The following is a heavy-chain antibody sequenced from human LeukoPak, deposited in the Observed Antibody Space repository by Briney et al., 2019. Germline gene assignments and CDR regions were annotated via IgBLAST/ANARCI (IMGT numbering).Heavy chain of an antibody. CDR2: INPSGGGT. CDR3: ARYAVVGDGYKNLLDY. J-gene: IGHJ4*02. V-gene: IGHV1-46*01. CDR1: GYTFTSCY. Sequence: AWVTVSFKAAGYTFTSCYMHWVWQAPGQGLGWVGIINPSGGGTSYAEEFQGRVTMTRNTSTSTVYMELSSRSSEDTAVYYCARYAVVGDGYKNLLDYWGQGTPVTVSS. D-gene: IGHD5-24*01.